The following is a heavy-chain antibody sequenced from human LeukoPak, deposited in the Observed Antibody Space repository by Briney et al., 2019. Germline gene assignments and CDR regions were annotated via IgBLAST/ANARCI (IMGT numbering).Heavy chain of an antibody. Sequence: GASVKVSCKASGGTFSSYAISWVRQAPGQGLEWMGGIIPIFGTANYAQKFQGRVTITADESTSTAYMELSSLRSEDTAVYYCAREKGYGSGSLYFDYWGQGTLVTVSS. J-gene: IGHJ4*02. D-gene: IGHD3-10*01. CDR2: IIPIFGTA. V-gene: IGHV1-69*01. CDR3: AREKGYGSGSLYFDY. CDR1: GGTFSSYA.